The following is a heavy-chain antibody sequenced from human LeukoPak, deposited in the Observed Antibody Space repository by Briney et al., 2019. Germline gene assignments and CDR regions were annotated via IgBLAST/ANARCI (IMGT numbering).Heavy chain of an antibody. Sequence: SETLSLTCAVYGGSFSGYYWSWIRQPPGKGLEWIGEINHSGSTNYNPSLKSRVTISVDTSKNQFSLKLSSVTAVDTAVYYCARGYGTAMVTAYYFDYWGQGTLVTVSS. CDR1: GGSFSGYY. V-gene: IGHV4-34*01. CDR3: ARGYGTAMVTAYYFDY. CDR2: INHSGST. D-gene: IGHD5-18*01. J-gene: IGHJ4*02.